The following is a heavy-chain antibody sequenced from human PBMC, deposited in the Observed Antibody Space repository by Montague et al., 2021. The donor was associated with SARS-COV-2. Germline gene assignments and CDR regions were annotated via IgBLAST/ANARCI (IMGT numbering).Heavy chain of an antibody. CDR2: IYYSGST. D-gene: IGHD6-13*01. Sequence: SETLSLTCTVSGGSISPYYWNWIRQSPEKGLEWIGDIYYSGSTTYNPSLESRVTISVDTSKNQFSLRLSSVTAADTAVYYCARGIWYANWSQGILVTVSS. J-gene: IGHJ4*02. CDR3: ARGIWYAN. V-gene: IGHV4-59*01. CDR1: GGSISPYY.